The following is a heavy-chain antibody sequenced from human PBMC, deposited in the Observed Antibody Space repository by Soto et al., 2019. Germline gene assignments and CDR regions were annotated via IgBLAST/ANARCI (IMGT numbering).Heavy chain of an antibody. V-gene: IGHV3-23*01. D-gene: IGHD2-2*01. Sequence: PGGSLRLSCAASGFTFSSYAMTWVRQAPGRGLEWVSGISGSGYRTYYAESVKGRFTISRDNSRNTLFLQMNSLRADDTAVYYCTKGGSDSTSFGIDPWGQGTLVTVSS. CDR1: GFTFSSYA. J-gene: IGHJ5*02. CDR3: TKGGSDSTSFGIDP. CDR2: ISGSGYRT.